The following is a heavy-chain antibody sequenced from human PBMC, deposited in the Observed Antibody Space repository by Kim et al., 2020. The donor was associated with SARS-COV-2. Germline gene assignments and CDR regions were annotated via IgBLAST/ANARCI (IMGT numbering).Heavy chain of an antibody. Sequence: NPTIKRRVTISVDTSKNQCALKLSSVTAADTAVYYCARGVPGYYDAFDIWGQGTMVTVSS. V-gene: IGHV4-59*09. CDR3: ARGVPGYYDAFDI. D-gene: IGHD3-9*01. J-gene: IGHJ3*02.